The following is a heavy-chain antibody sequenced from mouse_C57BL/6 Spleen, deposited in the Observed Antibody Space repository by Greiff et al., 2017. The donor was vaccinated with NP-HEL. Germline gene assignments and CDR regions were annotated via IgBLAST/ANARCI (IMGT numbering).Heavy chain of an antibody. Sequence: EVHLVESGAELVRPGASVKLSCTASGFNIKDDYMHWVKQRPEQGLEWIGWIDPENGDTEYASKFQGKATITADTSSNTAYLQLSSLTSEDTAVYYCTTLLFYAMDYWGQGTSVTVSS. CDR2: IDPENGDT. CDR1: GFNIKDDY. D-gene: IGHD1-1*01. CDR3: TTLLFYAMDY. J-gene: IGHJ4*01. V-gene: IGHV14-4*01.